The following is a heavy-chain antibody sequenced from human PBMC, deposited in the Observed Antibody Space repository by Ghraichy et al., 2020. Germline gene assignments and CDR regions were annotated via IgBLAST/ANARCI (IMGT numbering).Heavy chain of an antibody. V-gene: IGHV4-59*02. CDR3: ARGGGPDTY. CDR2: IYYSGST. CDR1: GGSVSSYY. D-gene: IGHD2-15*01. Sequence: ESLNISCTVSGGSVSSYYWSWIRQPPGKGLEWIGHIYYSGSTNYNPSLKSRVTISVDTSKNQLSLKLSSVTAADTAVYYCARGGGPDTYWGQGTLVTVSS. J-gene: IGHJ4*02.